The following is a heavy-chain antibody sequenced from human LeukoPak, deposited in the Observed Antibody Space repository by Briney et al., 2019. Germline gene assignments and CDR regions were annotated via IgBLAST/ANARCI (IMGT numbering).Heavy chain of an antibody. J-gene: IGHJ4*02. Sequence: SGTLSLTCAVFGGSIDSTNWWNWVRQPPGKGLEWIGEIYHSGNTNYNPSLKSRVTISVDTSKNQFSLKLSSVTAADTAVYYCARRGMVRGVREFDYWGQGTLVTVSS. CDR3: ARRGMVRGVREFDY. V-gene: IGHV4-4*02. CDR2: IYHSGNT. CDR1: GGSIDSTNW. D-gene: IGHD3-10*01.